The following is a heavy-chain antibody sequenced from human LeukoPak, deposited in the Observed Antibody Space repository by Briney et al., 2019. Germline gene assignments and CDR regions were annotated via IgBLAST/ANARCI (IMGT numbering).Heavy chain of an antibody. CDR3: ARGLGAREVGY. D-gene: IGHD1-26*01. V-gene: IGHV4-4*02. CDR2: ISHSGST. J-gene: IGHJ4*02. CDR1: GGSISSPNW. Sequence: PSETLSLTCAVSGGSISSPNWWNWVRQPPGKGLEWIGEISHSGSTNYNPSLKSRVTISIDKSKNLFSLKLSSVTAADTAVYYCARGLGAREVGYWGQGTLVTVSS.